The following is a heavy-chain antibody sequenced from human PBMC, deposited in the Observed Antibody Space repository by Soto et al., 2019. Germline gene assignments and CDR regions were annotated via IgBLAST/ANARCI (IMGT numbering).Heavy chain of an antibody. D-gene: IGHD3-3*01. V-gene: IGHV4-59*12. CDR1: GGSISSYY. Sequence: SETLSLTCTGSGGSISSYYWSWIRQPPGKGLEWIGYFYYSGTTNYNPSLKSRVTISVDRSKNQFSLKLSSVTAADTAVYYCATVPGAFWSGYYSWFDPWGQVTLVTVSS. CDR3: ATVPGAFWSGYYSWFDP. J-gene: IGHJ5*02. CDR2: FYYSGTT.